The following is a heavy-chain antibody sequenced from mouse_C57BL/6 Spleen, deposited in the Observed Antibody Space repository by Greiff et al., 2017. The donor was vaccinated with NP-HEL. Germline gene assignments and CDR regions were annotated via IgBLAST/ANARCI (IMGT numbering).Heavy chain of an antibody. J-gene: IGHJ2*01. CDR3: AIEGFDY. CDR2: INPSTGGT. Sequence: VQLKESGPELVKPGASVKISCKASGYSFTGYYMNWVKQSPEKSLEWIGEINPSTGGTTYNQKFKAKATLTVDKSSSTAYMQLKSLTSEDSAVYYCAIEGFDYWGQGTTLTVSS. CDR1: GYSFTGYY. V-gene: IGHV1-42*01.